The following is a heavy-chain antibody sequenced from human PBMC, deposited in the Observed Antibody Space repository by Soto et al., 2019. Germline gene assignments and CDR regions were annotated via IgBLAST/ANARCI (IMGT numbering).Heavy chain of an antibody. CDR1: GGSISSYY. CDR2: IYYSGST. D-gene: IGHD6-19*01. Sequence: SETLSLTCTVSGGSISSYYRSWIRQPPGKGLEWIGYIYYSGSTNYNPSLESRVTISVDTSKNQFSLKLSSVTAADTAVYYCARAFAVASRDEYFQHWGQGTLVTVSS. J-gene: IGHJ1*01. CDR3: ARAFAVASRDEYFQH. V-gene: IGHV4-59*01.